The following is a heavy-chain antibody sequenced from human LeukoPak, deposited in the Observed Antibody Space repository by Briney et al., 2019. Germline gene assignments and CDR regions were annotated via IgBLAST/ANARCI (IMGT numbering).Heavy chain of an antibody. CDR1: GFPFRNYA. CDR3: AKGFNPYYYYGMDV. V-gene: IGHV3-23*01. J-gene: IGHJ6*02. CDR2: IGGGGANT. Sequence: GGSLRLSCATSGFPFRNYAMTWVRQAPGRGLEWVSAIGGGGANTYYADSLKGRFTISRDNSKNTLYLQMNSLRAEDTAVYHCAKGFNPYYYYGMDVWGQGTTVTVSS.